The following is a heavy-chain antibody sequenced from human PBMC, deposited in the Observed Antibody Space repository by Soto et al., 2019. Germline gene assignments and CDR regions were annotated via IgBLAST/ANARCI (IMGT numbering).Heavy chain of an antibody. Sequence: QVQLQESGPGLVKPSETLSLTCTVSGGSISSYYWSWIRQPPGKGLEWIGYIYYSGSTNYNPSLRCRVTISVDTSKNQFSLNLSSVTAADTAVYYCARRYGDCFDYWGQGTLVTVSS. J-gene: IGHJ4*02. V-gene: IGHV4-59*08. CDR3: ARRYGDCFDY. CDR1: GGSISSYY. D-gene: IGHD4-17*01. CDR2: IYYSGST.